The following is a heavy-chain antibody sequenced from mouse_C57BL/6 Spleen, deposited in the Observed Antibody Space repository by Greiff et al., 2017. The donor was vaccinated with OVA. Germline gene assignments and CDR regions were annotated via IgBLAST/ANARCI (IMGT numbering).Heavy chain of an antibody. D-gene: IGHD1-1*01. CDR1: GYAFSSYW. J-gene: IGHJ4*01. V-gene: IGHV1-80*01. CDR3: ARSPYYYGNYAMDY. Sequence: VQLQQSGAELVKPGASVKISCKASGYAFSSYWMNWVKQRPGKGLEWIGQIYPGDGDTNYNGKFKGKAILTADKSSSTAYMQLSSLTSEDSAVYFCARSPYYYGNYAMDYWGQVTSVTVSS. CDR2: IYPGDGDT.